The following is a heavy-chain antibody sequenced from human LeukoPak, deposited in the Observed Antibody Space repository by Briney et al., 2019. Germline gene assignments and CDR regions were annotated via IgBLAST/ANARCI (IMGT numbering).Heavy chain of an antibody. CDR2: FDPEDGET. V-gene: IGHV1-24*01. J-gene: IGHJ3*02. Sequence: ASVTVSCKVSGYTLTELSMHWVRQAPGKGLEWMGGFDPEDGETIYAQKFQGRVTMTEDTSTDTAYMELSSLRSEDTAVYYCATDQITMVRGVIPDAFDIWGQGTMVTVSS. D-gene: IGHD3-10*01. CDR1: GYTLTELS. CDR3: ATDQITMVRGVIPDAFDI.